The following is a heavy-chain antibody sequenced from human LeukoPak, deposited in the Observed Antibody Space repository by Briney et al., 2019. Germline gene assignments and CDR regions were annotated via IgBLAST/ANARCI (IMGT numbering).Heavy chain of an antibody. D-gene: IGHD3-9*01. Sequence: SQTLSLTCALSGDSYSSNSAAWNWLRQSPSRGLEGLGRTYYRSKWYNDYAVSVKSRMTINPDTSKNQFFLQLNSVTPEDTAVYYCARVTQYYDILTGYSSSNWFDPWGQGTLVTVSS. J-gene: IGHJ5*02. CDR3: ARVTQYYDILTGYSSSNWFDP. CDR2: TYYRSKWYN. CDR1: GDSYSSNSAA. V-gene: IGHV6-1*01.